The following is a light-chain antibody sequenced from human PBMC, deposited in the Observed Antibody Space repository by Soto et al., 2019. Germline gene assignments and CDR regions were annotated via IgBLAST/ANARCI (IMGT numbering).Light chain of an antibody. Sequence: DIQMTQSPSSLSASVGDRVSITCRASQGIRNYLAWYQQRPGKAPKLLIYATSTLQTGLPSRFSGSGSGTEFTLTISSLQPEDVATYYCQNYNSGSITFGQGTRLEIK. CDR2: ATS. CDR1: QGIRNY. J-gene: IGKJ5*01. CDR3: QNYNSGSIT. V-gene: IGKV1-27*01.